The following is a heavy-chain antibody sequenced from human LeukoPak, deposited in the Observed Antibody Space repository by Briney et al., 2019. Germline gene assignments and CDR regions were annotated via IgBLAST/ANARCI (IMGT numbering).Heavy chain of an antibody. J-gene: IGHJ6*03. CDR2: IYNSGST. CDR1: GGSISSHY. CDR3: ARVGYYYYYMDV. V-gene: IGHV4-59*11. D-gene: IGHD3-10*01. Sequence: SETLSLTCTVSGGSISSHYWSWIRQPPGKGLEWIGYIYNSGSTKYNPSLKSRVTISVDTSKNQFPLKLSSVTAADTAVYYCARVGYYYYYMDVWGKGTTVTVSS.